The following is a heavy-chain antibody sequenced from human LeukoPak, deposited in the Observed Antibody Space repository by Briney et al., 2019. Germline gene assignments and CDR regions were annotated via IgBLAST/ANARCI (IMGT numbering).Heavy chain of an antibody. V-gene: IGHV3-23*01. J-gene: IGHJ1*01. Sequence: GGSLRLSCAASGFTFSSYAMSWVRQAPGKGLEWVSAISGSGGSTYYADSVKGRFTISRDNSKNTLYLQTNSLRAEDTAVYYCAKGWFGEMIPPEYFQHWVQGTLVTVSS. CDR1: GFTFSSYA. CDR3: AKGWFGEMIPPEYFQH. CDR2: ISGSGGST. D-gene: IGHD3-10*01.